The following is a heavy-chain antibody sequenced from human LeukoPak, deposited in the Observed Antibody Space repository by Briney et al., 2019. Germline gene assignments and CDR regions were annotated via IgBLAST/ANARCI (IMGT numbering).Heavy chain of an antibody. CDR2: IYHSGST. J-gene: IGHJ3*02. CDR3: ARATYYYDSSGYRDDAFDI. V-gene: IGHV4-38-2*02. CDR1: GYSISNGYY. Sequence: SETLSLTCTVSGYSISNGYYWGWIRQPPGKGLEWIGSIYHSGSTYYSPSLKSRVTISVDTSKNQFSLKLSSVTAADTAVYYCARATYYYDSSGYRDDAFDIWGQGTMVTVSS. D-gene: IGHD3-22*01.